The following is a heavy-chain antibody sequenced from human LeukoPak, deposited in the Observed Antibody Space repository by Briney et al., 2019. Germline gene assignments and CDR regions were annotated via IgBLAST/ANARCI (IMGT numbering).Heavy chain of an antibody. V-gene: IGHV3-21*01. Sequence: GGSLRLSCAASGFTFSAHYMNWVRQAPGKGLEWVSSISSASSYIYYADSVKGRFTISRDNAKNSLYLQMNSLRAEDTAVYYCARSPRITVVRGVPLDAFDIWGQGTMVTVSS. CDR3: ARSPRITVVRGVPLDAFDI. CDR1: GFTFSAHY. CDR2: ISSASSYI. J-gene: IGHJ3*02. D-gene: IGHD3-10*01.